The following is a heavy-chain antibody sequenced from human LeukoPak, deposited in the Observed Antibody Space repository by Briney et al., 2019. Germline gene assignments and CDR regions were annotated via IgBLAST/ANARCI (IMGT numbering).Heavy chain of an antibody. CDR2: ISGSGGST. CDR3: AKDRTLDYDILTGPFDY. CDR1: GFTFSSYA. J-gene: IGHJ4*02. D-gene: IGHD3-9*01. Sequence: GGSLRLSCAASGFTFSSYAMSWVRQAPGKGLEWVSAISGSGGSTYYADSVKGRFTISRDNSKNTLYLQMDSLRAEDTAVYYCAKDRTLDYDILTGPFDYWGQGTLVTVSS. V-gene: IGHV3-23*01.